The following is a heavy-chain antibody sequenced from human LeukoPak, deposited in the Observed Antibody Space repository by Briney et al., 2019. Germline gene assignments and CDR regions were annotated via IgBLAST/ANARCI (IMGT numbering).Heavy chain of an antibody. J-gene: IGHJ6*03. D-gene: IGHD5-18*01. CDR3: AKSGYSYYYYYMDV. Sequence: PGGSLRLSCAASGFTFDDYAMHWVRQAPGKGLEWVSLISWDGGSTYYADSVKGRFTISRDNSKNSLYLQMNSLRAEDTALYYCAKSGYSYYYYYMDVWGKGTTVTVSS. CDR1: GFTFDDYA. CDR2: ISWDGGST. V-gene: IGHV3-43D*03.